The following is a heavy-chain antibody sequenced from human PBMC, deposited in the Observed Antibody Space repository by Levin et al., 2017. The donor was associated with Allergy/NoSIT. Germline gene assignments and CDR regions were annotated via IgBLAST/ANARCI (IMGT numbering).Heavy chain of an antibody. V-gene: IGHV1-69*04. D-gene: IGHD4-17*01. CDR1: GDTFSSYT. Sequence: SVKVSCKTSGDTFSSYTISWVRQAPGQGLEWMGRIIPLLGIANYAQQFQDRLTISADKSTTTAYMELSSLRSEDTAVYFCAGDEGTVPTINYFDHWGQGTLVTVSS. CDR3: AGDEGTVPTINYFDH. CDR2: IIPLLGIA. J-gene: IGHJ4*02.